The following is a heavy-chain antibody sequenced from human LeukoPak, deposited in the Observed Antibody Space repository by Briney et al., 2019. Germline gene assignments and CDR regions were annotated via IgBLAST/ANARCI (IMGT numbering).Heavy chain of an antibody. D-gene: IGHD1-26*01. CDR1: GGSISSGSYY. CDR3: ARDMRWGLGYYYDY. CDR2: IYTSGST. J-gene: IGHJ4*02. V-gene: IGHV4-61*02. Sequence: SQTLSLTCTVSGGSISSGSYYWSWIRQPAGKGLEWIGRIYTSGSTNYNPSLKSRVTISVDTSKNQFSLKLSSVTAADTAVYYCARDMRWGLGYYYDYWGQGTLVTVSS.